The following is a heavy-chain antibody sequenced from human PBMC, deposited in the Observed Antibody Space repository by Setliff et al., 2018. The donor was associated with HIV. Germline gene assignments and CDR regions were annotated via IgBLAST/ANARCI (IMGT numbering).Heavy chain of an antibody. Sequence: GESLTISCAASGFTFSNYAMSWVRQAPGEGLEWVSAILSTGERTFYADPVKGRFTISRDNSKNTVYLQMNSLRAEDTAEYYCAKELAASGLGYFDSWGRGILVTVSS. CDR3: AKELAASGLGYFDS. CDR2: ILSTGERT. D-gene: IGHD3-22*01. V-gene: IGHV3-23*01. CDR1: GFTFSNYA. J-gene: IGHJ4*02.